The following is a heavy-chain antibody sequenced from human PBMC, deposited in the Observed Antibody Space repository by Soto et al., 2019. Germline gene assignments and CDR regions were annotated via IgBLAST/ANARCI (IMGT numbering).Heavy chain of an antibody. D-gene: IGHD2-15*01. Sequence: SETLSLTCTVSGGSISSYYWSWIRQPPGEGLEWIGYIYYSGSTNYNPSLKSRVTISVDTSKNQFSLKLSSVTAADTAVYYCARLRYCSGGSCSYYFDYWGQGTLVTVSS. J-gene: IGHJ4*02. V-gene: IGHV4-59*01. CDR3: ARLRYCSGGSCSYYFDY. CDR1: GGSISSYY. CDR2: IYYSGST.